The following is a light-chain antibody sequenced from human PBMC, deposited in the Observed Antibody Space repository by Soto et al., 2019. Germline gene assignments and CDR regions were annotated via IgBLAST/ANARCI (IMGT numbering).Light chain of an antibody. Sequence: QSVLTQPPSASGTPGQRVTISCSGSSANIGSNTVSWYQQVPGTAPKLLIYSNSERPSGVPDRFSGSKSGTSASLAISGLQSEGEADYYCASWDDSVFGWLFGGGTKLTVL. V-gene: IGLV1-44*01. J-gene: IGLJ3*02. CDR1: SANIGSNT. CDR2: SNS. CDR3: ASWDDSVFGWL.